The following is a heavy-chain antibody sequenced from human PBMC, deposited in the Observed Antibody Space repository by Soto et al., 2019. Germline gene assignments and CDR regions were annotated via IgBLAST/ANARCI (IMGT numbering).Heavy chain of an antibody. D-gene: IGHD6-6*01. J-gene: IGHJ4*02. V-gene: IGHV4-34*01. Sequence: SVTLSLTCSIYSGSFSCYYWSWIRQPPGKGLEWIGEISQSGNTNYSPSLKSRVSISIDTSKKQFSLNLASVSAADTAVYYCARAPKVSGSSQTRPDFWGQGTLVTSPQ. CDR2: ISQSGNT. CDR1: SGSFSCYY. CDR3: ARAPKVSGSSQTRPDF.